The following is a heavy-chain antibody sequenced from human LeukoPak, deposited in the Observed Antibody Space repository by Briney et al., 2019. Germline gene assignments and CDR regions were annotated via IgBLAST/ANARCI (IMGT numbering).Heavy chain of an antibody. D-gene: IGHD3-22*01. Sequence: PSETLSLTCAVSGYSISSGYYWGWIRQPPGQGLEWIGSIYHSGSTYYNPSLKSRVTISVDTSKNQFSLKLSSVTAADTAVYYCARVGITMIVVVIDYWGQGTLVTVSS. V-gene: IGHV4-38-2*01. J-gene: IGHJ4*02. CDR3: ARVGITMIVVVIDY. CDR1: GYSISSGYY. CDR2: IYHSGST.